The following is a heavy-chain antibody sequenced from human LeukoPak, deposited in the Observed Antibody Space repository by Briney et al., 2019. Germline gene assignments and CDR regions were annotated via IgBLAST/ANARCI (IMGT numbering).Heavy chain of an antibody. CDR3: AKDRAAMVED. D-gene: IGHD5-18*01. J-gene: IGHJ4*02. V-gene: IGHV3-7*05. CDR1: GLTVSSSY. CDR2: IKQDGSEK. Sequence: GGSLRLSCAASGLTVSSSYMSWVRQAPGKGLEWVANIKQDGSEKYYVDSVKGRFTTSRDNAKNSLYLQMNSLRAEDTAVYYCAKDRAAMVEDWGPGTLVTVSP.